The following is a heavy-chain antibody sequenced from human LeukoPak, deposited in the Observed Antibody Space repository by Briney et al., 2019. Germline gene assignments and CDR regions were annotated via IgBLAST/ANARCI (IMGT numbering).Heavy chain of an antibody. V-gene: IGHV1-2*02. CDR1: GYSFTGYY. D-gene: IGHD2-2*02. J-gene: IGHJ6*02. CDR3: ARDLYCSSTSCYTRFYYYGMDV. CDR2: INPNSGGT. Sequence: ASVKVSCKASGYSFTGYYMHWVRQAPGQGLEWMGLINPNSGGTNYAQKFQGRVTMTRDTSISTAYMELSRLRSDDTAVYYCARDLYCSSTSCYTRFYYYGMDVWGQGTTVTVSS.